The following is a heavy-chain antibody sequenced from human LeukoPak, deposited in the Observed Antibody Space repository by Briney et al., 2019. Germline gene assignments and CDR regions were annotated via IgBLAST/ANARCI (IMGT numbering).Heavy chain of an antibody. CDR1: GFTFSSYA. J-gene: IGHJ6*02. D-gene: IGHD6-13*01. Sequence: PGGSLRLSCAASGFTFSSYAMHWVRQAPGKGLEWVAVISYDGSNKYYADSVKGRFTISRDNSKNTLYLQMNSLRAEDTAVYYCARAYDSSSWYWGDYYYYYGMDVWGQGTTVTVSS. CDR3: ARAYDSSSWYWGDYYYYYGMDV. CDR2: ISYDGSNK. V-gene: IGHV3-30-3*01.